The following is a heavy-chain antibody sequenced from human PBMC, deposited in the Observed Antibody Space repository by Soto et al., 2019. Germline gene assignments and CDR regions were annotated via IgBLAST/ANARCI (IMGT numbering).Heavy chain of an antibody. CDR3: ARHGNSSSWPFYFYHGVGV. D-gene: IGHD6-13*01. CDR2: IYPGDSDT. V-gene: IGHV5-51*01. Sequence: PGESLKISCKGSGYTFARYWIGWVRQMPGKGLEWMGIIYPGDSDTRYSPSFQGQVTISADKSTSTAYLQWSSLKASDTAMYYCARHGNSSSWPFYFYHGVGVWGQGTKVTVSS. CDR1: GYTFARYW. J-gene: IGHJ6*02.